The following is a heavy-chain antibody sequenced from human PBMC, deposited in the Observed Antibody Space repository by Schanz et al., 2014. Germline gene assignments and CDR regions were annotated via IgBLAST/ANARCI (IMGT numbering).Heavy chain of an antibody. Sequence: VQLLQFGGGVVQPGRSLRLSCAASGFTFSSYAMHWVRQAPGKGLEWVSAISGSGGSTYYADSVKGRFTISRDNSKNTLYLQMNSLRAEDTAVYYCAKARRKSNCSGGRCFHYSYYGMDVWGQGTTVTVSS. CDR1: GFTFSSYA. V-gene: IGHV3-23*01. J-gene: IGHJ6*02. CDR3: AKARRKSNCSGGRCFHYSYYGMDV. D-gene: IGHD2-15*01. CDR2: ISGSGGST.